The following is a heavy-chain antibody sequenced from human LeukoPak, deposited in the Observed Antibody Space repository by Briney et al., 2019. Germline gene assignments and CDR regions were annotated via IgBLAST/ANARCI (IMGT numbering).Heavy chain of an antibody. CDR1: GGSISGSSHY. J-gene: IGHJ4*02. CDR3: AFWSGYYSGSGEYN. Sequence: SETLSLTCTVSGGSISGSSHYLAWIRQPPGTGLEWIGSFYYSGTTYSNPSLKSRVTISVDTSKNQFSLKLSSVTAADTAVYYCAFWSGYYSGSGEYNWGQGALVTVSS. CDR2: FYYSGTT. V-gene: IGHV4-39*07. D-gene: IGHD3-3*01.